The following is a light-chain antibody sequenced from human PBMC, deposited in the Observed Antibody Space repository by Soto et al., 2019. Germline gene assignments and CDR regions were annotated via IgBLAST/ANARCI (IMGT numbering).Light chain of an antibody. CDR2: KAS. CDR1: QSISTW. CDR3: QQYNGYSPWT. J-gene: IGKJ2*02. V-gene: IGKV1-5*03. Sequence: DIPMTQSPSTLSASVGDRVTMTCRASQSISTWLAWYQQKPGKAPKLLIYKASSLESGVPSRFSGSGSGTQFTLTISSLQPDDFATYYCQQYNGYSPWTFGQGTKLEIK.